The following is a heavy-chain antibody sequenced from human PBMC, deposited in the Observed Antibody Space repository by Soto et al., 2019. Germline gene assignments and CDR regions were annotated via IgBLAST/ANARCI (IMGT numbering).Heavy chain of an antibody. CDR3: SRVPLGVLNYFDS. CDR1: GGTFRNYP. Sequence: QVQLVQSGTEVKKPGSSVKVSCKASGGTFRNYPINWVRQAPGQGLEWMGSIFPLTDIPDYAQNFQARLTIIADKSTSTAYMELSSLTSDDTGMYFCSRVPLGVLNYFDSWRQGTLVTVSS. D-gene: IGHD2-8*01. V-gene: IGHV1-69*02. J-gene: IGHJ4*02. CDR2: IFPLTDIP.